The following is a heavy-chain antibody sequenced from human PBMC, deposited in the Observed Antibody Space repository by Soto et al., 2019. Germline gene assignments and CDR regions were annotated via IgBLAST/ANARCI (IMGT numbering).Heavy chain of an antibody. CDR1: GGSISSYY. J-gene: IGHJ6*03. D-gene: IGHD2-21*02. CDR2: IYYSGST. V-gene: IGHV4-59*08. Sequence: SETLSLTCTVSGGSISSYYWSWIRQPPGKGLEWIGYIYYSGSTNYNPSLKSRVTISVDTSKNQFSLKLSSVTPADTAVYYCARHNFMVTPRNYYMDVWGKGTTVTVSS. CDR3: ARHNFMVTPRNYYMDV.